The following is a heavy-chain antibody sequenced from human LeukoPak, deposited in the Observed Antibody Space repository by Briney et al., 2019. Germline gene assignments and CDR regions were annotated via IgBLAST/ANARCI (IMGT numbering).Heavy chain of an antibody. CDR2: ISASGGNT. Sequence: GGSLRLSCAASGFTFSNYAMTWVRQAPGKGLEWVSAISASGGNTYYADSVKGRFTISRDNSKNSLYLQMNSLRAEDTALYYCARTSYNSGWYGRFDPWGQGTLVTVSS. CDR1: GFTFSNYA. CDR3: ARTSYNSGWYGRFDP. V-gene: IGHV3-23*01. D-gene: IGHD6-19*01. J-gene: IGHJ5*02.